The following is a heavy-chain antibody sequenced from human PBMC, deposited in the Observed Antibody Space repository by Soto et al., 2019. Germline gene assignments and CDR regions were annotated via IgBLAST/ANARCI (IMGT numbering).Heavy chain of an antibody. CDR1: GFSLSTSGVG. J-gene: IGHJ4*02. Sequence: SGPTLVNPTQTLTLTCTFSGFSLSTSGVGVGWIRQPPGKALEWLALIYWNDDKRYSPSLKSRLTITKDTSKNQVVLTMTNMDPVDTATYYCAQFPYSSSWFPPPVDYWGQGTLVTVSS. CDR2: IYWNDDK. D-gene: IGHD6-13*01. V-gene: IGHV2-5*01. CDR3: AQFPYSSSWFPPPVDY.